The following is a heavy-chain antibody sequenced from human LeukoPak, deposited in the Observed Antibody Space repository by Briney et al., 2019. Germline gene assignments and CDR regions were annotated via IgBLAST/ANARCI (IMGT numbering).Heavy chain of an antibody. CDR2: IYTSGST. V-gene: IGHV4-4*07. Sequence: SETLSLTCTVSGGSISSYYWSWIRQPAGKGLEWIGRIYTSGSTNYNPSLKSRVTMSVDTSKNQFSLKLSSVTAADTAVYYCARELPHGGYFPYCDYWGQGTLVTVPS. J-gene: IGHJ4*02. CDR1: GGSISSYY. CDR3: ARELPHGGYFPYCDY. D-gene: IGHD3-22*01.